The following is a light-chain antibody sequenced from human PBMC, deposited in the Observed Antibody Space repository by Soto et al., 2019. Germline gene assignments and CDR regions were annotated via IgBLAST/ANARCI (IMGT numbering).Light chain of an antibody. J-gene: IGKJ4*01. CDR3: LPDYRALHA. V-gene: IGKV1-39*01. CDR2: DTS. Sequence: DIQMTQSPSSLSASIGDTVTITCRASQSIASFLNWLPLKPGKAPKLLISDTSTLQSWVPSRFSGGGSWTEFTLTIRSLQPEDSALYFCLPDYRALHAFGAGTRVEIK. CDR1: QSIASF.